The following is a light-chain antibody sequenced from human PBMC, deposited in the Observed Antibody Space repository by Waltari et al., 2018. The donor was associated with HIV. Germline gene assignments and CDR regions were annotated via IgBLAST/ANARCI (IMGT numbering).Light chain of an antibody. CDR2: GAS. J-gene: IGKJ1*01. V-gene: IGKV3-20*01. CDR1: QSVSSSY. Sequence: EIGLTRSQGTLSLSPGEEATLSCRASQSVSSSYLAWYQQKSGQAPRLLIYGASSRATGIPDRFSGSGSGTEFTLTIARLEPEDFAVYYCQQSETFGQGTRVEIK. CDR3: QQSET.